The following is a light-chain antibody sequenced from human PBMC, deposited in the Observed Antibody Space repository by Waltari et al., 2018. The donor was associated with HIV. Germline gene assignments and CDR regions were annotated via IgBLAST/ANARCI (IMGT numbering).Light chain of an antibody. CDR3: HSCDDRLSGSTV. J-gene: IGLJ2*01. CDR2: CKT. V-gene: IGLV1-40*01. CDR1: SSNIGAGYA. Sequence: QTVLTQPPSVSGAPGQSVTISCTGSSSNIGAGYAVHWYQQVPATPPKHHMACKTNRPSEVSNRFSGSKSGSSASLAIPGLQGDYEADYYCHSCDDRLSGSTVFGGGTKVTVL.